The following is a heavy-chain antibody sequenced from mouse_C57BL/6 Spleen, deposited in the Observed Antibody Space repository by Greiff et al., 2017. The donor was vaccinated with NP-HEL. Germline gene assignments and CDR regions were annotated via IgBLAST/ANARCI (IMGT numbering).Heavy chain of an antibody. V-gene: IGHV5-16*01. CDR3: ARGLDGYYYAMDY. Sequence: EVHLVESEGGLVQPGSSMKLSCTASGFTFSDYYMAWVRQVPEKGLEWVANINYDGSSTYYLDSLKSRFIISRDNAKNILYLQMSSLKSEDTATYYCARGLDGYYYAMDYWGQGTSVTVSS. J-gene: IGHJ4*01. CDR1: GFTFSDYY. D-gene: IGHD2-3*01. CDR2: INYDGSST.